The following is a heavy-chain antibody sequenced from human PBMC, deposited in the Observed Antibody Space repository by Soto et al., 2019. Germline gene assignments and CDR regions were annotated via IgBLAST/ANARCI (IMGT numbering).Heavy chain of an antibody. CDR1: GFTFSSYA. J-gene: IGHJ4*02. CDR3: AKETIKTPSYGDNVDY. Sequence: GSLRLSCAASGFTFSSYAMSWVRQAPGKGLEWVSAISGSGGSTYYADSVKGRFTISRDNSKNTLYLQMNSLRAEDTAVYYCAKETIKTPSYGDNVDYWGQGTLVTVSS. CDR2: ISGSGGST. V-gene: IGHV3-23*01. D-gene: IGHD4-17*01.